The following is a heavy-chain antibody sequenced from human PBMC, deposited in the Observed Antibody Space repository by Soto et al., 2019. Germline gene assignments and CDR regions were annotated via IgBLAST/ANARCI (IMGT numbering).Heavy chain of an antibody. CDR2: ISRSGEFT. J-gene: IGHJ4*02. D-gene: IGHD4-17*01. V-gene: IGHV3-23*01. CDR3: AKVVRPSTTTTQPFNY. Sequence: EVQLLESGGDLVQPGGSLRLYCAASGFSFSDYAMTWVRHAPGRGLQWVSGISRSGEFTYYADSVEGRFTISRDDSQNTLYLQMRSLRAEDTAVYYCAKVVRPSTTTTQPFNYWGQGTLVTVSS. CDR1: GFSFSDYA.